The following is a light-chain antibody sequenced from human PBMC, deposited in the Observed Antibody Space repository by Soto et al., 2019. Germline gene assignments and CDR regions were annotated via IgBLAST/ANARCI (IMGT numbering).Light chain of an antibody. J-gene: IGKJ1*01. Sequence: EIVLTQSPGTLSFSPGESATLSCRASQSVSSSFLAWYQQKAGQAPRLLIYGASRRATGIPDRFSGSGSGTDFTLTISRLEPEDFAVYYCQQYVSSPWAFGQGTKVDIK. V-gene: IGKV3-20*01. CDR3: QQYVSSPWA. CDR2: GAS. CDR1: QSVSSSF.